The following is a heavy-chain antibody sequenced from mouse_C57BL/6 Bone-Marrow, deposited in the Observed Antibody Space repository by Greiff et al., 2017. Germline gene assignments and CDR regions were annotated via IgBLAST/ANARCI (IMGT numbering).Heavy chain of an antibody. CDR2: INPYNGGT. CDR1: GYTFTDYY. D-gene: IGHD2-2*01. J-gene: IGHJ3*01. Sequence: EVQRVESGPVLVKPGASVKMSCKASGYTFTDYYMNWVKQSHGKSLEWIGVINPYNGGTSYNQKFKGKATLTVDKSSSTAYMELNSLTSEDSAVYYCARGLPWFAYWGQGTLVTVSA. V-gene: IGHV1-19*01. CDR3: ARGLPWFAY.